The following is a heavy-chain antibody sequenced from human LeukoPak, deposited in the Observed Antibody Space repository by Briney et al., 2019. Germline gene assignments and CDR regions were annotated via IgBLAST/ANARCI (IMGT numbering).Heavy chain of an antibody. CDR3: AREGRPQQWLVLSYWFDP. J-gene: IGHJ5*02. Sequence: ASVKASCKASGYTFTGYYMHWVRQAPGQGLEWMGWINPNSGGTNYAQKFQGRVTMTRDTSISTAYMELSRLRSDDTAVYYCAREGRPQQWLVLSYWFDPWGQGTLVTVSS. D-gene: IGHD6-19*01. V-gene: IGHV1-2*02. CDR1: GYTFTGYY. CDR2: INPNSGGT.